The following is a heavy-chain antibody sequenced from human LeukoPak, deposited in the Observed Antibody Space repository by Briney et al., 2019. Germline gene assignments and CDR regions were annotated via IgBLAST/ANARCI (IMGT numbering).Heavy chain of an antibody. Sequence: GGSLRLSCAASGFTFSSYAMSWVRQAPGKGLEWVSAISGSGGSTYYADSVKGRFTISRDNSKNTLYLQMNSLRAEDTAVYYCAKDRYYGSGSAPGGFDYWGQGTLVTVSS. CDR2: ISGSGGST. CDR1: GFTFSSYA. J-gene: IGHJ4*02. CDR3: AKDRYYGSGSAPGGFDY. V-gene: IGHV3-23*01. D-gene: IGHD3-10*01.